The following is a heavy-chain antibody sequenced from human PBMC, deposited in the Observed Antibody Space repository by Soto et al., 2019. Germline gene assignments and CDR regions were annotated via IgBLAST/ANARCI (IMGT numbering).Heavy chain of an antibody. V-gene: IGHV3-33*01. J-gene: IGHJ4*02. D-gene: IGHD2-2*02. Sequence: GGSLRLSCAESGFTFSSYGMRWVRQAPGKGLEWVAVIWYDGSNKYFADSVKGRFTISRDNSKNTLYLQMNSLRAEDTAVYYCARDHRRYCSSTSCYTSDYWGQGTLVTVSS. CDR2: IWYDGSNK. CDR1: GFTFSSYG. CDR3: ARDHRRYCSSTSCYTSDY.